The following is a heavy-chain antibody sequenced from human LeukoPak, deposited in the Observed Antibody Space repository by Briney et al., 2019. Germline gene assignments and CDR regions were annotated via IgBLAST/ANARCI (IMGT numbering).Heavy chain of an antibody. J-gene: IGHJ4*02. CDR1: GGSISSGNYY. V-gene: IGHV4-61*02. CDR3: ARDRDTAMPYYFDS. CDR2: IRTSGST. D-gene: IGHD5-18*01. Sequence: SQTLSLTCTVSGGSISSGNYYWSWIRQPAGKTLEWIGRIRTSGSTSYNPSLKSRVSISIDTSKNQFSLRLSSVTAADTAVYYCARDRDTAMPYYFDSWGQGTLVTVSS.